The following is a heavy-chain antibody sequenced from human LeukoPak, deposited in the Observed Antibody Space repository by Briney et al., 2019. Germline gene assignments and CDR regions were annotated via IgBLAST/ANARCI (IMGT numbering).Heavy chain of an antibody. V-gene: IGHV3-30-3*01. Sequence: GGSLRLSCAASGFTFSSYAMHWVRQAPGKGLEWVAVISYDGSNKYYADSVKGRFTISRDNSKNTLYLQMNSLRAEDTAVYYCAREDSAADDAFDIWGQGTMVTVSS. CDR1: GFTFSSYA. CDR3: AREDSAADDAFDI. CDR2: ISYDGSNK. D-gene: IGHD6-13*01. J-gene: IGHJ3*02.